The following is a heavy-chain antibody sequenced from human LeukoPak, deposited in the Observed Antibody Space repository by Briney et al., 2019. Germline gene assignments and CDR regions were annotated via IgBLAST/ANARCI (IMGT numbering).Heavy chain of an antibody. D-gene: IGHD3-10*01. Sequence: SETLSLTCAVYGGSFSGYYWSWIRQPPGKGLEWIGEINHSGSTNYNPSLKSRVTISVDTSKNRFSPKLSSVTAADTAVYYCARVSGNYGSGSYLDYWGQGTLVTVSS. CDR1: GGSFSGYY. J-gene: IGHJ4*02. CDR3: ARVSGNYGSGSYLDY. V-gene: IGHV4-34*01. CDR2: INHSGST.